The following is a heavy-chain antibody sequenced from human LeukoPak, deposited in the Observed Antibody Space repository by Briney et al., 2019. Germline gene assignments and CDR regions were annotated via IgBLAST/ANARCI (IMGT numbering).Heavy chain of an antibody. D-gene: IGHD6-19*01. Sequence: ASVKVSCKASGYTFTSYGFTWVGQAPGQGLEWMGWISAYNGNTNYAQKLQGRVTMTTDTSTSTAYMELRSLRSDDTAVYYCARSDSSGRYGGYYYYYMDVWGKGTTVTVSS. J-gene: IGHJ6*03. CDR3: ARSDSSGRYGGYYYYYMDV. V-gene: IGHV1-18*01. CDR1: GYTFTSYG. CDR2: ISAYNGNT.